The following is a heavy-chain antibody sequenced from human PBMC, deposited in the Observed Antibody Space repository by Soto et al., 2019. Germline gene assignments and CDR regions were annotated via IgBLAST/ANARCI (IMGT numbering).Heavy chain of an antibody. Sequence: EVQLLESGGALVQPGGSLRLSCAASGFTFDNYAISLVRQAPGKGLEWVSAISGSGTSVYYADSVKVRFTISRYNSRNTLYLQINSLRVEDTAVYYCARGGAITFGGVVELAYWGQGALVTVSS. CDR2: ISGSGTSV. D-gene: IGHD3-16*02. J-gene: IGHJ4*02. CDR3: ARGGAITFGGVVELAY. CDR1: GFTFDNYA. V-gene: IGHV3-23*01.